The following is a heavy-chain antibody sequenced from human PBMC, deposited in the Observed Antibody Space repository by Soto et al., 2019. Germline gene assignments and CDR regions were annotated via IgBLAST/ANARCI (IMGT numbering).Heavy chain of an antibody. CDR2: IIPIFGTA. V-gene: IGHV1-69*13. Sequence: SVKVSCKASGGTFSSYAISWVRQAPGQGLEWMGGIIPIFGTANYAQKFQGRVTITADESTSTAYMELSSLRSEDTAVYYCARGIKPMEYSSSYLYYYYGMGVWGQGTTVTVSS. CDR1: GGTFSSYA. D-gene: IGHD6-6*01. CDR3: ARGIKPMEYSSSYLYYYYGMGV. J-gene: IGHJ6*02.